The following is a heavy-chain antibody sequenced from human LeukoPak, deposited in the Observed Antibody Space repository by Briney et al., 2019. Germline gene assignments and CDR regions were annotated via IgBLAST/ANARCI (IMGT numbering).Heavy chain of an antibody. CDR1: GGTFSSYA. D-gene: IGHD6-19*01. CDR3: ARDESISGWFYDY. J-gene: IGHJ4*02. CDR2: INPNSGGT. Sequence: ASVKVSCKASGGTFSSYAISWVRQAPGQGLEWMGWINPNSGGTNYAQKFQGRVTMTRDTSISTAYMELSRLRSDDTAVYYCARDESISGWFYDYWGQGTLVTVSS. V-gene: IGHV1-2*02.